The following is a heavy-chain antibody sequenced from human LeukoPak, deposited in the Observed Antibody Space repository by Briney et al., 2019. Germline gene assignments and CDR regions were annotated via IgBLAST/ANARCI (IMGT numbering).Heavy chain of an antibody. V-gene: IGHV3-7*01. D-gene: IGHD5/OR15-5a*01. Sequence: PGGSLRLSCAASGFTFSSYWMSWVRQAPGKGLEWVANIKQDGSEKYYVDSVKGRFTISRDNAKNSLYLQMNSLRAEDTAVYFCARDSNPNDGQVFYDAFDIWGQGTMVTVSS. J-gene: IGHJ3*02. CDR1: GFTFSSYW. CDR3: ARDSNPNDGQVFYDAFDI. CDR2: IKQDGSEK.